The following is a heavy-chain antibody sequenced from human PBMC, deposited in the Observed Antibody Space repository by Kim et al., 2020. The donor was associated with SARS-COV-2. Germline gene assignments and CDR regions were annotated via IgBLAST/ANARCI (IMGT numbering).Heavy chain of an antibody. J-gene: IGHJ6*02. Sequence: KGRFTISRDHAKNSLYLQRNSLRAEDTALYYCAKEEKAAADNYYYDGMDVWGQGTTVTVSS. V-gene: IGHV3-9*01. CDR3: AKEEKAAADNYYYDGMDV. D-gene: IGHD6-13*01.